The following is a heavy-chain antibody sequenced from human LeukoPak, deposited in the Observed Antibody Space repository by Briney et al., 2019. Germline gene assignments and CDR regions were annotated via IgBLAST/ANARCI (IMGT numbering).Heavy chain of an antibody. CDR2: ISYDGRKK. V-gene: IGHV3-30*03. CDR3: SRTAYSGPYNWFDP. Sequence: GGALRLSCAASGFTFSGYGMHWVRQAPGKGLEWVAVISYDGRKKFYAETVRGRFTISRDDYKNTVYLKLNSLRAEDTAVYCCSRTAYSGPYNWFDPWGQGTLVTVSS. CDR1: GFTFSGYG. D-gene: IGHD6-6*01. J-gene: IGHJ5*02.